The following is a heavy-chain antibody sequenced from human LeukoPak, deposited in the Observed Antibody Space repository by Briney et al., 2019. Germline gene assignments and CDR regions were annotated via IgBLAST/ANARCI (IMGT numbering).Heavy chain of an antibody. Sequence: PGGSLRLSCAASGFTYSSYAMHWVRQAPGKGLEYVSAISSNGGSTYYANSVKGRFTISKHNSKKTLYLQMGSLRAEDMAVYYCARGPLTQHYYYYYYMDVWGKGTTVTVSS. J-gene: IGHJ6*03. CDR2: ISSNGGST. CDR1: GFTYSSYA. D-gene: IGHD4/OR15-4a*01. V-gene: IGHV3-64*01. CDR3: ARGPLTQHYYYYYYMDV.